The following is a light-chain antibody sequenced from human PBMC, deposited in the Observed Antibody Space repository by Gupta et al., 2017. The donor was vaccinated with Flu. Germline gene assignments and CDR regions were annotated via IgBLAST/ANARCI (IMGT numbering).Light chain of an antibody. Sequence: DIVMTQSPDSLAVSLGERATINCKSSQSVLYSSNNKNYLAWYQQKPGQPPKPLIYWASTRESGVPDRFSGSGSGTDFTLTISSLQAEDVAVYYCQQDDSTSYTFGQGTKLEIK. V-gene: IGKV4-1*01. CDR3: QQDDSTSYT. CDR2: WAS. J-gene: IGKJ2*01. CDR1: QSVLYSSNNKNY.